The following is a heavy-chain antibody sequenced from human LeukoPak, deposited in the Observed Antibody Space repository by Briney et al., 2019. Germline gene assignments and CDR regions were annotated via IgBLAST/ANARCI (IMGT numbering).Heavy chain of an antibody. J-gene: IGHJ4*02. V-gene: IGHV3-21*04. CDR3: AKDTYYCYSSGCPGGY. CDR2: ISSGSTYI. CDR1: GFTFSSYG. Sequence: GGSLRLSCAASGFTFSSYGMNWVPQAPGKGLEWVSSISSGSTYIYYADSMKGRFTISRDNTKNTLYLQMNSLRAEDTAVYYCAKDTYYCYSSGCPGGYWGQGTLVTVSS. D-gene: IGHD6-19*01.